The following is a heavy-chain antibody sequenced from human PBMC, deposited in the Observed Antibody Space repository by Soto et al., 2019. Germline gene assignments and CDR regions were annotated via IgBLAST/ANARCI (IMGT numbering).Heavy chain of an antibody. D-gene: IGHD3-10*01. CDR2: IYTSGST. Sequence: LSLTCTVSGGSISSYYWSWIRQPAGKGLEWIGRIYTSGSTNYNPSLKSRVTMSVDTSKNQFSLKLSSVTAADTAVYYCARDHLPYYYGSGSYYKEPDYYCYYGMDVWGQGTTVTVSS. V-gene: IGHV4-4*07. CDR3: ARDHLPYYYGSGSYYKEPDYYCYYGMDV. J-gene: IGHJ6*02. CDR1: GGSISSYY.